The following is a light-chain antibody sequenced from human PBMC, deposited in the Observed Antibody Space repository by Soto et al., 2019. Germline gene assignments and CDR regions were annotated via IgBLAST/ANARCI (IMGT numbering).Light chain of an antibody. CDR1: QSISSY. CDR2: AAS. J-gene: IGKJ1*01. Sequence: DIQMNPSQSSLSASVGDRVTITCRASQSISSYLNWYQQKPGKAPKLLIYAASSLPSGVPSRFRGSGSGTDFNLTISSLQPEDFATYYCQQSYRTRWTFGQGTKVEIK. V-gene: IGKV1-39*01. CDR3: QQSYRTRWT.